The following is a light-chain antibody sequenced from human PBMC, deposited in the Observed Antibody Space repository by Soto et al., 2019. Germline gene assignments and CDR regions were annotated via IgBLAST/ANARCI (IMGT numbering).Light chain of an antibody. Sequence: QAVVTQPPSVSGAPGQRVTISCTGSSSNIGAGYDVHWYQQLPGTAPKLLIYGNSNRPSGVPDRFSGSKSGTSASLAITGLQAEDEADYYCNSYTTSATYVFGSGTKLTVL. J-gene: IGLJ1*01. CDR3: NSYTTSATYV. CDR2: GNS. V-gene: IGLV1-40*01. CDR1: SSNIGAGYD.